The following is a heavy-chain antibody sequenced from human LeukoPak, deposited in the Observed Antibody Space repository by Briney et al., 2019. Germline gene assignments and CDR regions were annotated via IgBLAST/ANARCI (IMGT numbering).Heavy chain of an antibody. D-gene: IGHD3-10*01. CDR3: ARGSIGAPHHFDY. J-gene: IGHJ4*02. Sequence: GASVKVSCKASGYTFNTYGMNWVRQAPGQGLEWMGWTNTNTGNPTYAQGFTGRFVFSLDTSVSTAYLQISSLKAEDTAVYYCARGSIGAPHHFDYWGQGTLVTVSS. V-gene: IGHV7-4-1*02. CDR2: TNTNTGNP. CDR1: GYTFNTYG.